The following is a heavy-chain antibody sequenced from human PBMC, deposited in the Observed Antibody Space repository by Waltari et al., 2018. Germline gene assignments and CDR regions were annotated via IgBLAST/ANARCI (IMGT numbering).Heavy chain of an antibody. V-gene: IGHV1-69*05. CDR1: GGTFSSYA. D-gene: IGHD2-2*01. CDR3: ARVSVVVPGILDY. Sequence: QVQLVQSGAEVKKPGSSVKVSCKASGGTFSSYAISWVRQATGQGLEWMGGIIPIFGTANYAQKFPGRVTMTRDTSTSTVYMELSSLRSEDTAVYYWARVSVVVPGILDYWGQGTLVTVSS. J-gene: IGHJ4*02. CDR2: IIPIFGTA.